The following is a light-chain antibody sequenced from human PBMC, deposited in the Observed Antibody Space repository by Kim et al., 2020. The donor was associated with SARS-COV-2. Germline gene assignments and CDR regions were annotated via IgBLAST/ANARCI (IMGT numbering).Light chain of an antibody. Sequence: EIVLTQSPGTLSLSPGERATISCRASQTIGDSALAWYQQKPGQSPRLLIYDSSIRPTAIPDRFSGSGSGTDFTLTVSGLEPEDSAVFYCQQYFSSRPTFGQGTKVDIK. CDR1: QTIGDSA. CDR2: DSS. CDR3: QQYFSSRPT. J-gene: IGKJ1*01. V-gene: IGKV3-20*01.